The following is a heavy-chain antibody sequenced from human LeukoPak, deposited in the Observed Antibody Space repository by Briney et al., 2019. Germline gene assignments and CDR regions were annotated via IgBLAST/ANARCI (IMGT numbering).Heavy chain of an antibody. CDR3: ARDDSGYVDY. V-gene: IGHV4-39*07. CDR1: GGSISSSSYY. D-gene: IGHD1-26*01. CDR2: IYYSGST. J-gene: IGHJ4*02. Sequence: SETLSLTCTVSGGSISSSSYYWGWIRQPPGKGLEWIGSIYYSGSTHYNPSLKSRVTISVDTSKNQFSLKLSSATAADTAVYYCARDDSGYVDYWGQGTLVTVSS.